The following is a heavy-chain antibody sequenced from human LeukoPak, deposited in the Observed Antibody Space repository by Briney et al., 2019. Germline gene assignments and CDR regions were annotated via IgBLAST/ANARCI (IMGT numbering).Heavy chain of an antibody. D-gene: IGHD3-22*01. V-gene: IGHV3-30*03. Sequence: PGGSLRLSCAASGFTFSSYGMHWVRQAPGKGLEWVAVISYDGSNKYYADSVKGRFTISRDNSKNTLYLQMNSLRAEDTAVYYCARDPTYYYDSSYFDYWGQGTLVTVSS. CDR1: GFTFSSYG. CDR3: ARDPTYYYDSSYFDY. CDR2: ISYDGSNK. J-gene: IGHJ4*02.